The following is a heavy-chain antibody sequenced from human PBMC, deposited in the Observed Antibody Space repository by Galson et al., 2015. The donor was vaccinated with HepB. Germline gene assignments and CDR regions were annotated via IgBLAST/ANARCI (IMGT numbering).Heavy chain of an antibody. Sequence: SVKVSCKASGYTFTSYDINWVRQATGQGLEWMGWMNPNSGNTGYAQKFQGRVTMTRNTSISTAYMELSSLRSEDTAVYYCARVGRRSENSYYDFWSGYSDYYYYYMDVWGKGTTVTVSS. V-gene: IGHV1-8*01. CDR2: MNPNSGNT. J-gene: IGHJ6*03. CDR3: ARVGRRSENSYYDFWSGYSDYYYYYMDV. D-gene: IGHD3-3*01. CDR1: GYTFTSYD.